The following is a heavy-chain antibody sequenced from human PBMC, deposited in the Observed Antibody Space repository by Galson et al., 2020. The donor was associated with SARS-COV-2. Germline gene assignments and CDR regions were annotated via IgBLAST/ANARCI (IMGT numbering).Heavy chain of an antibody. CDR2: INQDGSEK. CDR1: GFTFSSYW. Sequence: TGGSLRLSCAASGFTFSSYWMSWVRQTPGKGLEWVANINQDGSEKYYVDSVKGRFTISRDNAKNSLYLQMNSLRAEDTAVYYCARDEGAGTFDGYYWGQGTLVTVSS. D-gene: IGHD3-9*01. J-gene: IGHJ4*02. V-gene: IGHV3-7*01. CDR3: ARDEGAGTFDGYY.